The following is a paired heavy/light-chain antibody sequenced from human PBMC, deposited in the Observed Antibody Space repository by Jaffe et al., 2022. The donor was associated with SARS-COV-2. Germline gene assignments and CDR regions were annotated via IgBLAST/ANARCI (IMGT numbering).Light chain of an antibody. CDR2: EGS. V-gene: IGLV2-23*01. CDR1: SSDVGSYNL. J-gene: IGLJ3*02. Sequence: QSALTQPASVSGSPGQSITISCTGTSSDVGSYNLVSWYQHPPGKAPKLMIYEGSKRPSGVSNRFSGSKSGNTASLTISGLQTEDEADYYCCSFAGSGTWVFGGGTKLTVL. CDR3: CSFAGSGTWV.
Heavy chain of an antibody. CDR3: ARYQTGTASFDY. V-gene: IGHV4-39*01. CDR1: GGSISSSSYY. CDR2: MYYSGNT. D-gene: IGHD1-1*01. Sequence: QLQLQESGPGLVKPSETLSLTCTVSGGSISSSSYYWGWIRQPPGKGLEWIGSMYYSGNTYHNPSLKSRATISVDTSKNQFSLKLSSVTAADTAVYYCARYQTGTASFDYWGQGTLVTVSS. J-gene: IGHJ4*02.